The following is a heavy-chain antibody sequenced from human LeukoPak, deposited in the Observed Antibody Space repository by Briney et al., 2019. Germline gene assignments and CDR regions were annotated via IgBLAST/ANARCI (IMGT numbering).Heavy chain of an antibody. CDR1: GYTLTELS. D-gene: IGHD3-10*01. CDR2: FDPEDGET. J-gene: IGHJ6*02. V-gene: IGHV1-24*01. CDR3: ATDQRGAGLGFVYGSGSFNGLGV. Sequence: ASVKVSCKVSGYTLTELSMHWVRQAPGKGLEWMGGFDPEDGETIYAQKFQGRVTMTEDTSTDTGYMELSSLRSEDTAVYYCATDQRGAGLGFVYGSGSFNGLGVWGQGTTVTVSS.